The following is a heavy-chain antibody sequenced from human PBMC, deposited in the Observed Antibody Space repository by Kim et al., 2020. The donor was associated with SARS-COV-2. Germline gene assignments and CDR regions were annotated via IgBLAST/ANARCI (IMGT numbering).Heavy chain of an antibody. Sequence: GSVKGRFNISRDNSKNTLYLQMNSLRAEDTAVYYCAKLRLKVATTSPFDYWGQGTLVTVSS. CDR3: AKLRLKVATTSPFDY. J-gene: IGHJ4*02. D-gene: IGHD5-12*01. V-gene: IGHV3-23*01.